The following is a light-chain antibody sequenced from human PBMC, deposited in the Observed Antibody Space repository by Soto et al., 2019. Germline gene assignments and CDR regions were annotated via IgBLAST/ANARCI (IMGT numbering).Light chain of an antibody. V-gene: IGKV1-39*01. Sequence: DIQMTQSPSSLSAFVGDRVTITCRASQRVDRYLNWYQQNPGRAPNLLIYAASSLQSGVPSRFSGSGSGAYFTLTISSLQPEDFATYFCQQTYISPWTFGQGNKVEI. CDR1: QRVDRY. CDR2: AAS. CDR3: QQTYISPWT. J-gene: IGKJ1*01.